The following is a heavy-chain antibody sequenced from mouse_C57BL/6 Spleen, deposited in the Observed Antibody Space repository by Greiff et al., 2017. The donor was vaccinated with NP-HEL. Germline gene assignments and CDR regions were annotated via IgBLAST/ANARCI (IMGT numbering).Heavy chain of an antibody. J-gene: IGHJ4*01. D-gene: IGHD2-1*01. CDR1: GYAFSSSW. Sequence: QVQLKESGPELVKPGASVKISCKASGYAFSSSWMNWVKQRPGKGLEWIGRIYPGDGDTNYNGKFKGKATLTADKSSSTAYMQLSSLTSEDSAVYFCSHYGNYYYAMDYWGQGTSVTVSS. CDR2: IYPGDGDT. V-gene: IGHV1-82*01. CDR3: SHYGNYYYAMDY.